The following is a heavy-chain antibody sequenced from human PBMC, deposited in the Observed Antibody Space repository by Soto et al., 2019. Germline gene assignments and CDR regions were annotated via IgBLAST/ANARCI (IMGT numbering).Heavy chain of an antibody. CDR1: GGCFSGYY. CDR3: ARGRFRDYYYMDV. J-gene: IGHJ6*03. D-gene: IGHD3-16*01. CDR2: INHSGST. Sequence: SETLSLASAVYGGCFSGYYWSWIRQPPGKGLEWIGEINHSGSTNYNPSLKSRVTISVDTSKNQFSLKLSSVTAADTAVYYCARGRFRDYYYMDVWGKGTTVTVSS. V-gene: IGHV4-34*01.